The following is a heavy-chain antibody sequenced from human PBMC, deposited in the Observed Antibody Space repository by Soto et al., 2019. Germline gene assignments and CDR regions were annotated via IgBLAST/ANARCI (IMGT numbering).Heavy chain of an antibody. CDR1: GFAFSSYG. CDR2: ISYDGSNK. J-gene: IGHJ3*02. CDR3: AKVRPAVAGMRAAFDI. D-gene: IGHD6-19*01. V-gene: IGHV3-30*18. Sequence: GGSLRLSCAASGFAFSSYGMHWVRQAPDKGLEWVAVISYDGSNKYYADSVKGRFTISRDNSKNRLYLQMNSLRAEDTAVYYCAKVRPAVAGMRAAFDIWGQGTMVTVSS.